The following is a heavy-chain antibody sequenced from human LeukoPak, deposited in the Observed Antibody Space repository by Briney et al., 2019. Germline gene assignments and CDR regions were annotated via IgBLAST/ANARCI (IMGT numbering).Heavy chain of an antibody. J-gene: IGHJ4*02. D-gene: IGHD6-19*01. V-gene: IGHV3-66*01. Sequence: GGSLRLSCAASGFTVSSNYMSWVRQAPGKGLVWVSVIYSGGSTYYADSVKGRFTISRDNSKNTLYLQMNSLRAEDTAVYYCARYSSGWYYLDYWGQGTLVTVSS. CDR2: IYSGGST. CDR3: ARYSSGWYYLDY. CDR1: GFTVSSNY.